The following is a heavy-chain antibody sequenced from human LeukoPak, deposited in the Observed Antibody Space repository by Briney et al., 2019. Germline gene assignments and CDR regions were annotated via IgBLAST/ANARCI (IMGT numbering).Heavy chain of an antibody. J-gene: IGHJ4*02. CDR3: ARESYDSSGYYPRDFDY. CDR2: VSSSSRYM. CDR1: GFTFSSHG. D-gene: IGHD3-22*01. V-gene: IGHV3-21*01. Sequence: PGGSLRLPCAASGFTFSSHGMNCVRQAPGKGLEWVSSVSSSSRYMYYADSVQGRFTIFRDNAENSLFLQMNSLRAEDTAVYYCARESYDSSGYYPRDFDYWGQGTLVTVSS.